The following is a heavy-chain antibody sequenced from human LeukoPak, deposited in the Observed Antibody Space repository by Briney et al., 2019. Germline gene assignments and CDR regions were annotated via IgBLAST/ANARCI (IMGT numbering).Heavy chain of an antibody. CDR2: IIPIFGTA. J-gene: IGHJ4*02. CDR3: TRVGRSLHWNPDY. D-gene: IGHD1-1*01. CDR1: GGTFSSYA. Sequence: ASVKVSCKASGGTFSSYAISWVRQAPGQGLKWMGRIIPIFGTANYAQKFQGRVTITTDESTSTAYMELSSLRSEDTAVYYCTRVGRSLHWNPDYWGQGTLVTVSS. V-gene: IGHV1-69*05.